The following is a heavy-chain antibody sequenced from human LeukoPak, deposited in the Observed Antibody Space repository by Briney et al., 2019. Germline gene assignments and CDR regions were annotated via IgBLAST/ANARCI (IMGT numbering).Heavy chain of an antibody. CDR1: GGSITNYY. Sequence: SETLSLTCTVSGGSITNYYWSWLRQPPGKGREWIGYIYYSGSTNYNPSLKSRVTISVDTSTNQFSLKLSSVTAADTAVYFCARGGRLLGKFDYWGQGTLVTVSS. CDR2: IYYSGST. J-gene: IGHJ4*02. V-gene: IGHV4-59*01. CDR3: ARGGRLLGKFDY. D-gene: IGHD3-22*01.